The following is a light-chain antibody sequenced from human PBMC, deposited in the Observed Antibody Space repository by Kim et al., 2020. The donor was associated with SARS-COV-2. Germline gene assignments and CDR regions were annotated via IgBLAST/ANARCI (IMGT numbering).Light chain of an antibody. CDR3: QQGYSNPAT. J-gene: IGKJ5*01. V-gene: IGKV1-39*01. CDR2: AAS. Sequence: DIQMTQSPSSLSASLGDRVTITCRASWSVTTYLNWYQQKPGAAPRLLIYAASRLENGVPSRFGGRGSGTEFTLTISSLQPEDFATYFCQQGYSNPATFGQGTRLEIK. CDR1: WSVTTY.